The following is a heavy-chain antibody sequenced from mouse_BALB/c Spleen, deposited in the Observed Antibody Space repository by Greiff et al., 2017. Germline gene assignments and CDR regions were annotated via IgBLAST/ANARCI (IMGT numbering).Heavy chain of an antibody. Sequence: EVQLVESGPGLVKPSQSLSLTCSVTGYSITSGYYWNWIRQFPGNKLEWMGYISYDGSNNYNPSLKNRISITRDTSKNQFFLKLNSVTTEDTATYYCARGIYDYAIAYWGQGTLVTVSA. CDR3: ARGIYDYAIAY. D-gene: IGHD2-4*01. CDR1: GYSITSGYY. V-gene: IGHV3-6*02. CDR2: ISYDGSN. J-gene: IGHJ3*01.